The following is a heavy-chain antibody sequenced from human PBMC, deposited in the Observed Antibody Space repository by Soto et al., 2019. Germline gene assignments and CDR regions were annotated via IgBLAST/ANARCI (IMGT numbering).Heavy chain of an antibody. J-gene: IGHJ6*02. D-gene: IGHD1-7*01. V-gene: IGHV3-7*03. CDR3: TRGAGSWNYLYAMDA. CDR1: GFPFNNYY. Sequence: PGGSLRLSCTASGFPFNNYYMTWVRQASGKGLEWVASIKEDGNEKYYADSVKGRFTISRDNAKNSMSLQMNSLGVEDTAVYFCTRGAGSWNYLYAMDAWGPGATVTVPS. CDR2: IKEDGNEK.